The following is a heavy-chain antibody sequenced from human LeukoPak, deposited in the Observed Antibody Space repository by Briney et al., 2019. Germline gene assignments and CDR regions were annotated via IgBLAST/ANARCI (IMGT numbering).Heavy chain of an antibody. D-gene: IGHD3-22*01. CDR3: ARCYDSSGYNWFDP. CDR2: IYHSGST. J-gene: IGHJ5*02. CDR1: GGSISSGGYS. Sequence: PSQTLSLTCAVSGGSISSGGYSWSWIRQPPGKGLEWIGYIYHSGSTYYNPSLKSRVTISVDTSKNQFSLKLSSVTAADTAVYYCARCYDSSGYNWFDPWGQGTLVAVSS. V-gene: IGHV4-30-2*01.